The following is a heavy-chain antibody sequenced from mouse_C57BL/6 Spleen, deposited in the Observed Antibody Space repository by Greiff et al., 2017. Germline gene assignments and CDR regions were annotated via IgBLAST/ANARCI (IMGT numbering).Heavy chain of an antibody. CDR3: TLYSNYLSWFAY. J-gene: IGHJ3*01. CDR2: IDPEDGDT. V-gene: IGHV14-1*01. D-gene: IGHD2-5*01. Sequence: EVQLQQSGAELVRPGASVKLSCTASGFNIKDYYMHWVKQRPEQGMEWIGRIDPEDGDTEYAPKFQGNATMTADTSSHTAYLKLSSLTSEDTAVYYCTLYSNYLSWFAYWGQGTLVTVSA. CDR1: GFNIKDYY.